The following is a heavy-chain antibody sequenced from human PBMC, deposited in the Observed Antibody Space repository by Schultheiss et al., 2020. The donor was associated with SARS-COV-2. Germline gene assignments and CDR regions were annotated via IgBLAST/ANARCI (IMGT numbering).Heavy chain of an antibody. CDR1: GFTFSSYS. Sequence: GGSLRLSCAASGFTFSSYSMNWVRQAPGKGLEWVSSISSSSSYIYYAESVRGRFTVSRDNAKNSLYLQMNSLRAEDTAVYYCARGITIFGVVTLYRDNWFDPWGQGTLVTVSS. CDR2: ISSSSSYI. D-gene: IGHD3-3*01. V-gene: IGHV3-21*01. J-gene: IGHJ5*02. CDR3: ARGITIFGVVTLYRDNWFDP.